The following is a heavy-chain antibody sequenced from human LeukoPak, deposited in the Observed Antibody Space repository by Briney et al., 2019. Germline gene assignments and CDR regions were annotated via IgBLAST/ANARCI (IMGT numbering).Heavy chain of an antibody. CDR1: GGSISGGY. CDR2: VYTSGIT. D-gene: IGHD4-11*01. J-gene: IGHJ4*02. Sequence: PSETLSLTCTVSGGSISGGYWSWIRQPPGRGLEWIGYVYTSGITNYNPSLKSRVTISVDTSKSQFALKLSSVTAADTAVYYCTKSYFDYSTYYSYYFNLWGQGALVTVSS. CDR3: TKSYFDYSTYYSYYFNL. V-gene: IGHV4-4*09.